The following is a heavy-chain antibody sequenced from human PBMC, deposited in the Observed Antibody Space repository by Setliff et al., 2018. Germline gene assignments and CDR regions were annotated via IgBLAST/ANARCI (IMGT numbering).Heavy chain of an antibody. J-gene: IGHJ6*03. CDR1: GFSFRTYA. Sequence: GGSLRLSCAASGFSFRTYAMSWVRQAPGKGLEWVSTITIDDAYSYYADSVKGRFTISRDNANQSLYLQMNSLRAEDTAVYYCARLALTGYDSSGYYYALDYYYYMDVWGKGTTVTVSS. CDR3: ARLALTGYDSSGYYYALDYYYYMDV. CDR2: ITIDDAYS. V-gene: IGHV3-23*01. D-gene: IGHD3-22*01.